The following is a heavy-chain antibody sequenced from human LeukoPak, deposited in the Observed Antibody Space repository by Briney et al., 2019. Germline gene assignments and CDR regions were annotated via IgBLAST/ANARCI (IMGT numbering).Heavy chain of an antibody. J-gene: IGHJ4*02. CDR2: IYYSGST. CDR3: ARGLGRYSYGYNFDY. Sequence: SETLSLTCTVSGGSISSYYWSWIRQPPGKGLEWIGYIYYSGSTNYNPSLKSRVTISVDTSKNQFSLKLNSVTAADTAVYYCARGLGRYSYGYNFDYWGQGTLVTVSS. V-gene: IGHV4-59*12. D-gene: IGHD5-18*01. CDR1: GGSISSYY.